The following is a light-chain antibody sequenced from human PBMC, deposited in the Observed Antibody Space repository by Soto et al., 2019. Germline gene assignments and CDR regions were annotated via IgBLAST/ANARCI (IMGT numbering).Light chain of an antibody. CDR1: QSVRRD. V-gene: IGKV3-11*01. J-gene: IGKJ5*01. CDR2: DAS. CDR3: QQHSDWPRIT. Sequence: EIVMTQSPATLSVSPGERATLSCRASQSVRRDLAWYQQKPGQAPRLLIYDASNRATGIPVRFSGSGSGTDFTLTISSLEPEDFAVYFCQQHSDWPRITFGQGTRVEIK.